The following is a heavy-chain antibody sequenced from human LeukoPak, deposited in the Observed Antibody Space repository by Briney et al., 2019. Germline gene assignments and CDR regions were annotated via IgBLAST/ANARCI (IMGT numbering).Heavy chain of an antibody. D-gene: IGHD5-18*01. CDR1: EYNLTNYW. CDR3: ARRGDTAMVPFDY. J-gene: IGHJ4*02. Sequence: GESLKISCKGFEYNLTNYWIGWVRQMPGKGLEWMGIIYPGDSHTIYSPSFQGQVTISADKSISTAYLQWSSLKASDTAMYYCARRGDTAMVPFDYWGQGTLVTVSS. CDR2: IYPGDSHT. V-gene: IGHV5-51*01.